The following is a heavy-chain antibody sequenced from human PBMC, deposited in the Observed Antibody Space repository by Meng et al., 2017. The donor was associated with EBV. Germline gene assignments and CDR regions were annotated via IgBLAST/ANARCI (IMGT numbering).Heavy chain of an antibody. J-gene: IGHJ5*02. D-gene: IGHD4-17*01. V-gene: IGHV4-61*01. CDR2: IYYSGST. CDR1: GGSVSGCSYY. CDR3: ARGRYYGDYFWFDP. Sequence: VEVEALGLGLVKTSETLAPTCTVSGGSVSGCSYYWSWIRQPPGKGLEWIGYIYYSGSTNYNPSLKSRVTISVDTSKNQFSLKLSSVTAADTAVYYCARGRYYGDYFWFDPWGQGTLVTVSS.